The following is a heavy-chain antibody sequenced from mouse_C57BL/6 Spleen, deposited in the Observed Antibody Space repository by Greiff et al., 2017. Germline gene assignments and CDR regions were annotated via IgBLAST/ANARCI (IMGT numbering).Heavy chain of an antibody. CDR3: ASSPTTVVATYYAMDD. V-gene: IGHV2-2*01. J-gene: IGHJ4*01. D-gene: IGHD1-1*01. Sequence: QVHVKQSGPGLVQPSQSLSITCTVSGFSFTSYGVHWVRQSPGKGLEWLGVIWSGGSTDYNAAFISRLSISKDNSKSQVFFKMNSLQADDTAIYYGASSPTTVVATYYAMDDWGQGTSVTVSS. CDR2: IWSGGST. CDR1: GFSFTSYG.